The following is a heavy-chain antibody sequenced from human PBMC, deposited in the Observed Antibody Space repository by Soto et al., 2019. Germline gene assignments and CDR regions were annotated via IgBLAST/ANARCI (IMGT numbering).Heavy chain of an antibody. J-gene: IGHJ6*02. V-gene: IGHV4-30-2*01. Sequence: QLQLQESGSGLVKPSQTLSLTCAVSGGSISSGGYSWSWIRQPPGKGLEWIGYIYHSGSTYYNPSLKSRVAISVDRTKNQSTLKLSSVTAADTAVDYCARIMGSDQLLGMDVWGQGTTVTVSS. D-gene: IGHD2-2*01. CDR2: IYHSGST. CDR3: ARIMGSDQLLGMDV. CDR1: GGSISSGGYS.